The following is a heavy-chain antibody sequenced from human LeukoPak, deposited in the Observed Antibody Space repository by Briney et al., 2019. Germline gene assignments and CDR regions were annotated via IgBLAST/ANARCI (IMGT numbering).Heavy chain of an antibody. CDR1: GFTFSSYA. CDR2: ISGSGGST. CDR3: ARVVVFDFWSGYLCDY. D-gene: IGHD3-3*01. J-gene: IGHJ4*02. V-gene: IGHV3-23*01. Sequence: GGSLRLSCAASGFTFSSYAMSWVRQAPGKGLEWVSAISGSGGSTYYADSVKGRFTISRDNSKNTLYLQMNSLRAEDTAVYYCARVVVFDFWSGYLCDYWGQGTLVTVSS.